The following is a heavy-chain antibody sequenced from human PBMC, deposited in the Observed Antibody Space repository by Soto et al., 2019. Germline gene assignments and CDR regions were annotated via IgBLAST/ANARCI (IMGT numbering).Heavy chain of an antibody. Sequence: EVQLLESGGGLVQPGGSLRLSCAASGFTFSSYAMSWVRQAPGKGLEWVSAISGSGGSTYYADSVKGRFTISRDNSKNSLYLQMNSLRAEDTAVYYCARGGDSYYDSSGYYSVLVGAFDIWGQGTMVTVSS. CDR1: GFTFSSYA. J-gene: IGHJ3*02. CDR3: ARGGDSYYDSSGYYSVLVGAFDI. V-gene: IGHV3-23*01. D-gene: IGHD3-22*01. CDR2: ISGSGGST.